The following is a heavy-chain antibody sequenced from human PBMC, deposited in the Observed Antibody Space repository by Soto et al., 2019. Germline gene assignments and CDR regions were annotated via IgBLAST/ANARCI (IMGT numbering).Heavy chain of an antibody. J-gene: IGHJ3*02. Sequence: GESLKISCKGSGYSFTSYWIGWVRQMPGKGLEWMGIIYPGDSDTRYSPSFQGQVTISADKSISTAYLQWSSLKASDTAMYYCARLDYYDSSGYYFSAFDIWGQGTMVTVSS. CDR2: IYPGDSDT. CDR1: GYSFTSYW. CDR3: ARLDYYDSSGYYFSAFDI. D-gene: IGHD3-22*01. V-gene: IGHV5-51*01.